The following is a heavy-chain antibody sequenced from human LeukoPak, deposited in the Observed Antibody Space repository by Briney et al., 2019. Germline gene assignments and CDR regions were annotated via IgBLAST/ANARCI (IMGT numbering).Heavy chain of an antibody. D-gene: IGHD4-17*01. V-gene: IGHV3-73*01. CDR3: TRLTTVTTDDAFDI. CDR2: IRSKANSYAT. CDR1: GYTFSGSA. Sequence: GGSLRLSCAASGYTFSGSAIHWVRQASGKGLEWVGHIRSKANSYATAFAASVKGRFTISRDDSKNTAYLQMNSLKTEDTAVYYCTRLTTVTTDDAFDIWGQGTMVTVSS. J-gene: IGHJ3*02.